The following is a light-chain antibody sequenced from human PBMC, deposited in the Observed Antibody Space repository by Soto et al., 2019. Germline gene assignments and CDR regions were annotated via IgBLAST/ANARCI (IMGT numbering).Light chain of an antibody. CDR2: EMT. V-gene: IGLV2-14*01. Sequence: QSVLTQPASVSGSPGQSITMTCTGTSNDVGGYTYVSWYQQHPGKAPKLLIYEMTNRPPGVSSRFSASKSGNTASLTISGLQADDEALYYCTSYTTSNTVVFGGGTKVTVL. J-gene: IGLJ2*01. CDR1: SNDVGGYTY. CDR3: TSYTTSNTVV.